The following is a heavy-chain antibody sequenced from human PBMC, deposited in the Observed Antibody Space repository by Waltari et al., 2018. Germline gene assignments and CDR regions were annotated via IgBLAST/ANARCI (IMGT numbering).Heavy chain of an antibody. J-gene: IGHJ6*02. CDR2: ISYNERNI. CDR3: ARDYCDRTNCHGMDV. Sequence: QVQLVESGGGVVQPGRSLRLSCAASEFTFRSYAMPWVRQAPGKGLEWVAVISYNERNIYYVDSVKGRFIISRDNSRKMLYLQMNSLRTEDTAVYYCARDYCDRTNCHGMDVWGQGTTVTVSS. D-gene: IGHD3-22*01. V-gene: IGHV3-30*04. CDR1: EFTFRSYA.